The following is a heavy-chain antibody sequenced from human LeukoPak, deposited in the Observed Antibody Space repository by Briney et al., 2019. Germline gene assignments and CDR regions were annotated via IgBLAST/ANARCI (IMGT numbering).Heavy chain of an antibody. CDR2: ITASGVST. Sequence: GGSLRLSCAASEFTFSTFAMSWVRQAPGKGLEWVSAITASGVSTYSADSVKGRFTISRDNSKNTLFLQMNSLRAEDTAVYYCARGRTGHIHWGQGTLVTVSS. D-gene: IGHD3/OR15-3a*01. J-gene: IGHJ4*02. CDR3: ARGRTGHIH. V-gene: IGHV3-23*01. CDR1: EFTFSTFA.